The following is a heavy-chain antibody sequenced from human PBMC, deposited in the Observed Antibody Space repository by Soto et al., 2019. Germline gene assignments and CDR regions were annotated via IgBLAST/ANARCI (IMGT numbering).Heavy chain of an antibody. J-gene: IGHJ4*02. D-gene: IGHD3-10*01. V-gene: IGHV4-34*01. Sequence: SETLSLTCAVYGGSFSGYYWTWIRQPPGTGLEWIGEINHSGSTNYNPSLKSRVTISVDTSKNQFSLKLTSVTAADAAVYYCARDKITVLFDYWGQGTLVTVSS. CDR2: INHSGST. CDR1: GGSFSGYY. CDR3: ARDKITVLFDY.